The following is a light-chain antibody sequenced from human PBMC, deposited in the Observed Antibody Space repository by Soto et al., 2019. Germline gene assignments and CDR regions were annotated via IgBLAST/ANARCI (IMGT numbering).Light chain of an antibody. J-gene: IGKJ3*01. CDR1: QSVSSY. V-gene: IGKV3-11*01. Sequence: EIVLTQSPATLSLSPGERATLSCRASQSVSSYLAWYQQKPGQAPTLLIYDASNRATGIPVRFSGSGSGTDFTLTISSLEPEDFAVYYCQQRSNWPTFGPGTKVDIK. CDR2: DAS. CDR3: QQRSNWPT.